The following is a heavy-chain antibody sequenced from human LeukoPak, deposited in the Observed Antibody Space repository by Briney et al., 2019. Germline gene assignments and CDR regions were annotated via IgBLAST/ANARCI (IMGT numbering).Heavy chain of an antibody. CDR1: GFTFSTYT. Sequence: GGSLRLSCAASGFTFSTYTMHWVRQAPGKGLEYVSTFRSNGGSTYYANSVKGRFTISRDNSKNTLYLQMGSLRAEDMTVYYCAKVGDFWSGPVYYYYYYMDVWGKGTTVTVSS. CDR2: FRSNGGST. V-gene: IGHV3-64*01. D-gene: IGHD3-3*01. J-gene: IGHJ6*03. CDR3: AKVGDFWSGPVYYYYYYMDV.